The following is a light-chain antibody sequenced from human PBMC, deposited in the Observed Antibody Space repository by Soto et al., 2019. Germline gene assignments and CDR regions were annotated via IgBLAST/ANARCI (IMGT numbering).Light chain of an antibody. J-gene: IGKJ4*01. CDR1: QSISSW. V-gene: IGKV1-5*03. CDR2: KAS. CDR3: QQYKSYPLT. Sequence: DIQMTQSPSTLSASVGDRVIITCRASQSISSWLAWYQQKPVKAPNLLIYKASTLESGVPSRFSGSGSGPEFTLTISSVQPDDFATYYCQQYKSYPLTFGGGTKVDIK.